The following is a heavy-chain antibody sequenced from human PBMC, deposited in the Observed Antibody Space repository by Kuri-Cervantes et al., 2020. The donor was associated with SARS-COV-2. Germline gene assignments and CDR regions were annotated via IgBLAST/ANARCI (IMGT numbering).Heavy chain of an antibody. Sequence: GESLKSSCAASGFTFSSYGMHWVRQAPGKGLEWVAFIRYDGSNKYYADSVKGRFTISRDNSKNTLYLQMNSLRAEDTAVYYCARERYSSIAFDIWGQGTMVTVSS. CDR1: GFTFSSYG. V-gene: IGHV3-30*02. J-gene: IGHJ3*02. D-gene: IGHD5-12*01. CDR2: IRYDGSNK. CDR3: ARERYSSIAFDI.